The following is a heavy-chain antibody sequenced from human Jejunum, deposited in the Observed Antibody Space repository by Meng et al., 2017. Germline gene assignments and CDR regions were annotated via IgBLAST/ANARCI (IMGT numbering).Heavy chain of an antibody. Sequence: GGSLRLSCEASGITFSGYAMHWVRQAPGKGLEWMAVISYDGNNQYYADSVKGRFTISRDNSENTLYLQMNSLRTEDTALYYCARGSSGWYVNYFDHWGQGTLVTVSS. V-gene: IGHV3-30*04. CDR2: ISYDGNNQ. CDR1: GITFSGYA. J-gene: IGHJ4*02. CDR3: ARGSSGWYVNYFDH. D-gene: IGHD6-13*01.